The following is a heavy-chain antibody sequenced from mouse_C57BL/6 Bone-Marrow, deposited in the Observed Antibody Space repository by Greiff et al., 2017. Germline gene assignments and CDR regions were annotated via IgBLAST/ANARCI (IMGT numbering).Heavy chain of an antibody. J-gene: IGHJ1*03. Sequence: VQLQQSGAELARPGASVKLSCKASGYTFTSYGISWVKQRTGQGLEWIGEIYPRRGNTYYNEKFKGKATLTADKSSSTAYMELRSRTSDDSAVYFCARPCSYWYFDVWGTGTTVTVSS. CDR3: ARPCSYWYFDV. V-gene: IGHV1-81*01. CDR2: IYPRRGNT. CDR1: GYTFTSYG.